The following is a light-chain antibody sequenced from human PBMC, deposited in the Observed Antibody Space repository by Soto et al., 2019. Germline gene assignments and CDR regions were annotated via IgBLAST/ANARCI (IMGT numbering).Light chain of an antibody. V-gene: IGLV2-8*01. CDR2: EIS. CDR3: SSYAGSNNWV. Sequence: QSALTQPPSASGSPGQSVTIFCTGTSSDVGGYNYVSWYQQHPGKAPKVMMYEISKRPSGVPDRFSGSKSGNTASLTVSGLQAEDEADYYCSSYAGSNNWVVGGGTKLTVL. CDR1: SSDVGGYNY. J-gene: IGLJ3*02.